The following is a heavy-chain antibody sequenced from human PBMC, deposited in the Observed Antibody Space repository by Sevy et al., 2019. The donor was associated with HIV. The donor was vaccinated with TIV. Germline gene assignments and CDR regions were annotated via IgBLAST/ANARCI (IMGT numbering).Heavy chain of an antibody. D-gene: IGHD3-22*01. Sequence: GGSLRLSCAVSGFTFTSYAMNWVRQAPGKGLEWVSGVSGSGGSTSYADSVKGRFSISRDNSRNTLYLQINTLRAEDTAVYYCVKDVAYDNTYLDYWGQGTLVTVSS. CDR3: VKDVAYDNTYLDY. J-gene: IGHJ4*02. V-gene: IGHV3-23*01. CDR2: VSGSGGST. CDR1: GFTFTSYA.